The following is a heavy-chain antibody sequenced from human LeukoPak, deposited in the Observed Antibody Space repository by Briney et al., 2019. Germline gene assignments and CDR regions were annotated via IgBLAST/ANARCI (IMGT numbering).Heavy chain of an antibody. Sequence: GESLKISCKASGYDFTTYWIGWVRQMPGKGLEWMGIIYPGDSDTRYSPSFQGQVTISADKSISTAYLQWSSLKASDTAMYYCARGDYYDSSGKHAFDIWGQGTMVTVSS. J-gene: IGHJ3*02. D-gene: IGHD3-22*01. CDR3: ARGDYYDSSGKHAFDI. CDR1: GYDFTTYW. CDR2: IYPGDSDT. V-gene: IGHV5-51*01.